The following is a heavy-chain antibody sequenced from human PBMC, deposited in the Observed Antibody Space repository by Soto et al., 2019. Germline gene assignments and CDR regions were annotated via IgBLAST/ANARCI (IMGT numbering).Heavy chain of an antibody. CDR2: IYYGGST. V-gene: IGHV4-61*01. J-gene: IGHJ6*02. CDR3: ARDYRYSSSSIYYYYGMDV. Sequence: SETLSLTCTVSGGSVSSGSYYWSWIRQPPGKGLEWIGYIYYGGSTNYNPSLKSRVTISVDTSKNQFSLKLSSVTAADTAVYYCARDYRYSSSSIYYYYGMDVWGQGTTVTVSS. D-gene: IGHD6-6*01. CDR1: GGSVSSGSYY.